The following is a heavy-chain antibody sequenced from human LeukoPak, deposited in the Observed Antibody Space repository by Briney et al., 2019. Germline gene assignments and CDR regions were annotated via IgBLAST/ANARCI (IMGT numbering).Heavy chain of an antibody. CDR3: ARGHPRGYSGYDPFYYFGY. Sequence: SVKVSCKASGGTFSSYAISWVRQAPGQGLEWMGGIIPIFGTAYYAQKFQGRVTITTDESTSTAYMELSSLRSEDTAVYYCARGHPRGYSGYDPFYYFGYWGQGTLVSVSS. J-gene: IGHJ4*02. V-gene: IGHV1-69*05. D-gene: IGHD5-12*01. CDR2: IIPIFGTA. CDR1: GGTFSSYA.